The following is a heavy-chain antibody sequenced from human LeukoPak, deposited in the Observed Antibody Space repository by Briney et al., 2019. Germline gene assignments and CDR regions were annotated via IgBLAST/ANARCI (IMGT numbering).Heavy chain of an antibody. J-gene: IGHJ4*02. CDR3: ASGYCSGGSCPIDY. CDR1: GYTFTSYD. CDR2: MNPNSGNT. V-gene: IGHV1-8*02. Sequence: ASVKVSCKASGYTFTSYDINWVRQATGQGLEWMGWMNPNSGNTDYAQKLQGRVTMTTDTSTSTAYMELRSLRSDDTAVYYCASGYCSGGSCPIDYWGQGTLVTVSS. D-gene: IGHD2-15*01.